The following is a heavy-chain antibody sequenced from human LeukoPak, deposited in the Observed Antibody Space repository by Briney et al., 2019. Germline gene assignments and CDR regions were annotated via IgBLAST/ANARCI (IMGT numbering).Heavy chain of an antibody. Sequence: GASVKVSCTASGYTFTGYYMHWVRQAPGQGLEWMGWISTYNGSTNYAQKLPGRVSMTTDTSTSTAYMDLRSLRSDDTAVYYCARDLRYSRGWSAFGMDVWGKGTTVTISS. CDR1: GYTFTGYY. CDR3: ARDLRYSRGWSAFGMDV. CDR2: ISTYNGST. J-gene: IGHJ6*03. V-gene: IGHV1-18*04. D-gene: IGHD6-19*01.